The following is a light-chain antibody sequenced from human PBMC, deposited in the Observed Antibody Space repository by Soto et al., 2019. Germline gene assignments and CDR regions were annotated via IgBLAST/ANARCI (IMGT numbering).Light chain of an antibody. CDR1: QSVLHSSNNKNY. Sequence: DIVMTQSPDSLAVSLGERATINCKSSQSVLHSSNNKNYLTWYQQKPGQPPKLLIYWASTRESGVPDRFSGSGSGTDFTLTISSLQPEDVATYYCQKYNSAPFTFGPGTKVDIK. CDR2: WAS. CDR3: QKYNSAPFT. J-gene: IGKJ3*01. V-gene: IGKV4-1*01.